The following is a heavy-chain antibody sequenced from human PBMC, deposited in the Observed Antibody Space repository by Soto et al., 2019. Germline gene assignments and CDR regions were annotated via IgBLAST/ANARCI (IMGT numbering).Heavy chain of an antibody. D-gene: IGHD3-10*01. Sequence: QVQLVQSGAEVKKPGASVKVSCKASGYTFTSYDINWVRQATGQGLEWMGWMNPNSGNTAYAQKFQGRVTMTRNTPIRPPDMGLGSPGSGDTAWYSCAGGRSGGGGNWFDPWGQGTLVTVSS. CDR1: GYTFTSYD. CDR2: MNPNSGNT. J-gene: IGHJ5*02. CDR3: AGGRSGGGGNWFDP. V-gene: IGHV1-8*01.